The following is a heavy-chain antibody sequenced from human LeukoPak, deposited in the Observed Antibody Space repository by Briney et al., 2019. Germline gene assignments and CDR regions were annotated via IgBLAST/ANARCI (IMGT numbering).Heavy chain of an antibody. J-gene: IGHJ4*02. CDR3: AKEDSYCSSSSCYSFDS. V-gene: IGHV3-23*01. D-gene: IGHD2-2*02. Sequence: SVKGRFTVSRDNSKNTLYVQMNSLRVEDTALYYCAKEDSYCSSSSCYSFDSWGRGTLVTVSS.